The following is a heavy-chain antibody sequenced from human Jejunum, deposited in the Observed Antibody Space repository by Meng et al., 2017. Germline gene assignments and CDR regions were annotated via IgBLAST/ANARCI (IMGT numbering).Heavy chain of an antibody. CDR3: AKDEGTTTAFDH. V-gene: IGHV1-2*06. J-gene: IGHJ4*02. Sequence: QVHLVQSGAEVKKPGASVRVSCEASGYTFTAYYVHWVRQAPGQGLEWMGRMNPNNGDTNYAQKFQGRVTMTRATSTAYMDLSSLTSGDTAVYYCAKDEGTTTAFDHWGQGTLVTVSS. CDR1: GYTFTAYY. D-gene: IGHD1-26*01. CDR2: MNPNNGDT.